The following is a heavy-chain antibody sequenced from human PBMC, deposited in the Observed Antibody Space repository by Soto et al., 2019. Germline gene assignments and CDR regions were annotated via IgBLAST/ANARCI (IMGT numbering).Heavy chain of an antibody. V-gene: IGHV4-39*01. Sequence: QLQLQESGPRLVKPSETLSLTCTVSGGSIIISNYYWGWIRQPPGKGLEWIASISFGRSTFYNPSLKSRLTISVDTANNQFSLEVTSVTAADTAVYYCARRPSYYNSSAYHAWFDPWGQGALVTVSS. CDR3: ARRPSYYNSSAYHAWFDP. J-gene: IGHJ5*02. CDR1: GGSIIISNYY. CDR2: ISFGRST. D-gene: IGHD3-22*01.